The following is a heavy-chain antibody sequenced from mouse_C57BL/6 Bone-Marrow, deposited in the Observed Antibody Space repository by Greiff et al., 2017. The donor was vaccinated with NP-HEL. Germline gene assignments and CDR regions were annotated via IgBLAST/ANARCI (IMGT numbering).Heavy chain of an antibody. CDR2: IDPSASST. J-gene: IGHJ1*03. Sequence: MPGQGLEWIGEIDPSASSTNYNQKFKGKSTLTVDKSSSTASMQLSSLTSEDSAVYYCARERYWYYDVWGTGNAVTVSA. CDR3: ARERYWYYDV. V-gene: IGHV1-69*01.